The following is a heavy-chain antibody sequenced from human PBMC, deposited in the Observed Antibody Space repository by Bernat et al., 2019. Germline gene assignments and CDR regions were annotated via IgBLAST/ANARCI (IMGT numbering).Heavy chain of an antibody. V-gene: IGHV3-53*02. Sequence: EVQLVETGGGLIQPGGSLRLSCAASGFTVSSNYMSWVRQAPGKGLEWVSVIYSGGSTYYADAVKGRFTISRDNSKNTLYLQMNSLRAEDTAVYYCARDPTDYDILTASRGNSAYGMDVWGRGTTVTVSS. D-gene: IGHD3-9*01. CDR3: ARDPTDYDILTASRGNSAYGMDV. CDR2: IYSGGST. CDR1: GFTVSSNY. J-gene: IGHJ6*02.